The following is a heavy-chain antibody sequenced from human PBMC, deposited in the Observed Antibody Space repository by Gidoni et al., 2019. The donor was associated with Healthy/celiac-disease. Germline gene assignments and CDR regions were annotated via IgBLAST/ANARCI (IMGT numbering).Heavy chain of an antibody. V-gene: IGHV4-39*01. J-gene: IGHJ4*02. CDR1: GGSIRSSSYY. CDR3: ARRGDYYDSSGYYYVGFDY. D-gene: IGHD3-22*01. CDR2: IYYSGST. Sequence: QLQLQESGPGLVKPSETLSLTCTVSGGSIRSSSYYWGWIRQPPGKGLEWIGSIYYSGSTYYNPSLKSRVTISVDTSKNQFSLKLSSVTAADTAVYYCARRGDYYDSSGYYYVGFDYWGQGTLVTVSS.